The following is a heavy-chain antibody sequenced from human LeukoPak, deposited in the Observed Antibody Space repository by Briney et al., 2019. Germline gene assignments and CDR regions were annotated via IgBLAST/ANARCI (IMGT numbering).Heavy chain of an antibody. CDR3: ARVGGGYGGSHFDY. Sequence: SETLSLTCTVSGGSISSSSYYWGWIRQPPGKGLEWIGSIYYSGSTYYNPSLKSRVTISVDTSKNQFSLKLSSVTAADTAVYYCARVGGGYGGSHFDYWGQGTLVTVSS. J-gene: IGHJ4*02. V-gene: IGHV4-39*07. D-gene: IGHD5-12*01. CDR2: IYYSGST. CDR1: GGSISSSSYY.